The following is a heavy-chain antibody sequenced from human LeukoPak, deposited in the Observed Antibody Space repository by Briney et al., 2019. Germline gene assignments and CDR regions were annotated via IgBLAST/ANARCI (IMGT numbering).Heavy chain of an antibody. CDR2: VNPSGGST. CDR1: GYTFTSYY. CDR3: ARNTRGYSYGLAYFDY. V-gene: IGHV1-46*01. J-gene: IGHJ4*02. D-gene: IGHD5-18*01. Sequence: GASVKVSYKASGYTFTSYYMHWVRQAPGQGLEWMGIVNPSGGSTSYAQKFQGRVTMTRDTSTSTVYMELSSLRSEDTAVYYCARNTRGYSYGLAYFDYWGQGTLVTVSS.